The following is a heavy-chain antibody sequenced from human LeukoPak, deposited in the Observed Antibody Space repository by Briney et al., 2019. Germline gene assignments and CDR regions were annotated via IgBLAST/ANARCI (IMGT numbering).Heavy chain of an antibody. CDR3: AREWLSSGDSHYSH. J-gene: IGHJ4*02. D-gene: IGHD2-15*01. Sequence: GASVKVSCKASGYTFTSYAIHWVRQAPGQRLEWMGWINSGNGNTKYSQELQGRAAINRDTSASTAYMELTRLRSDDTALYYCAREWLSSGDSHYSHWGQGTLVTVSS. V-gene: IGHV1-3*01. CDR1: GYTFTSYA. CDR2: INSGNGNT.